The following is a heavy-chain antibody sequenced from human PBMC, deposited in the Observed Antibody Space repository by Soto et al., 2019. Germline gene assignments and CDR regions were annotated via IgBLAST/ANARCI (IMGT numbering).Heavy chain of an antibody. Sequence: SETLSLTCTVSGGSISSGGYYWSWIRQYPGKGLEWIGYIYYSGSTYYNPSLKSRVTISVDTSKNQFSLKLSSVTAADTAVYYCAISAIQLLYYRMDVWGQGTKVTVSS. J-gene: IGHJ6*02. CDR3: AISAIQLLYYRMDV. CDR2: IYYSGST. D-gene: IGHD5-18*01. V-gene: IGHV4-31*03. CDR1: GGSISSGGYY.